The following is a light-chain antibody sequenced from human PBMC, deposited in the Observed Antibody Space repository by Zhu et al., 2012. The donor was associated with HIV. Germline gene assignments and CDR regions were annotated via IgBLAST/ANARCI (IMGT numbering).Light chain of an antibody. V-gene: IGKV3-11*01. CDR2: DAS. CDR1: QSVSSY. CDR3: QQRSNWLLT. Sequence: EIVLTQSPATLSLSPGERATLSCRASQSVSSYLAGWYQQKPGQAPRLLIYDASNRATGIPARFSGSGSGTDFTLTISSLEPGDFAVYYCQQRSNWLLTFGGGTKVEIK. J-gene: IGKJ4*01.